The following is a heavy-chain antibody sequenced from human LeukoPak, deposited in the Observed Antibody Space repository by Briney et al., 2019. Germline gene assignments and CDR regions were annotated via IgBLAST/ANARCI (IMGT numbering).Heavy chain of an antibody. J-gene: IGHJ4*02. CDR2: ISTSSSYI. CDR1: GFTFSSHG. D-gene: IGHD6-19*01. V-gene: IGHV3-21*01. CDR3: ARSSSED. Sequence: GGSLRLSCVASGFTFSSHGMDWVRQAPGKGLEWVSFISTSSSYIHNADSVKGRFTVSRDNAENSLYLQMNSLRAEDTAVYYCARSSSEDWGQGTLVTVSS.